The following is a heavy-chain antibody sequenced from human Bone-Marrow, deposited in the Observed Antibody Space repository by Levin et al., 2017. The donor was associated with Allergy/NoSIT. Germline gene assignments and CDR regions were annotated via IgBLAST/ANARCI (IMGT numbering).Heavy chain of an antibody. CDR2: INKDGSDQ. CDR3: ARHNWWRFDY. J-gene: IGHJ4*02. Sequence: SCADSTSTFSNYYMTWVRQAPGKGLEWVATINKDGSDQHCVGSVKGRFIVSRDNAKNSLFLQMNSLRAEDTAVYYCARHNWWRFDYWGQGTLVAVSS. D-gene: IGHD2-15*01. CDR1: TSTFSNYY. V-gene: IGHV3-7*01.